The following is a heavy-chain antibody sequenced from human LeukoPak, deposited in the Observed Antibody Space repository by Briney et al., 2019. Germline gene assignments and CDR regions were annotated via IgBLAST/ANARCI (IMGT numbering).Heavy chain of an antibody. J-gene: IGHJ3*02. CDR1: GFTVSSNY. CDR2: IYSDGST. CDR3: ARDSLRYDRAFDI. D-gene: IGHD3-9*01. V-gene: IGHV3-66*01. Sequence: GGSLRLSCAASGFTVSSNYMSWVRQAPGKGLEWVSIIYSDGSTYYADSVKGRFTISRDNSKNTLYLQMNSLRAEDTAVYYCARDSLRYDRAFDIWGQGTMVTVSS.